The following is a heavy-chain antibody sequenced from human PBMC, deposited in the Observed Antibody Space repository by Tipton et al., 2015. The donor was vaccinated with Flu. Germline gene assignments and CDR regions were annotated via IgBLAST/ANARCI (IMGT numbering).Heavy chain of an antibody. CDR2: IYSGGAT. D-gene: IGHD1-26*01. CDR1: GVSIQSGSHY. J-gene: IGHJ6*02. V-gene: IGHV4-61*09. Sequence: TLSLTCTVSGVSIQSGSHYWSWFRQAAGKGPEWIGHIYSGGATKYNPSLESRVTISLDRSKHQFSLSLSSVSAADTAVYYCARLGGHVIEGASNGPDLWGQGTTVTVSS. CDR3: ARLGGHVIEGASNGPDL.